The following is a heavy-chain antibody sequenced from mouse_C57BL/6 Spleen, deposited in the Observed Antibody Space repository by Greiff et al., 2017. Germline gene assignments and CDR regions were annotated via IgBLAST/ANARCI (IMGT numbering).Heavy chain of an antibody. D-gene: IGHD2-2*01. CDR1: GYAFSSYW. CDR3: ARSEGVTYAMDY. Sequence: VKLQQSGAELVKPGASVKISCKASGYAFSSYWMNWVKQRPGKGLEWIGQIYPGDGDTNYNGKFKGKATLTADKSSSTAYMQLSSLTSEDSAVYFCARSEGVTYAMDYWGQGTSVTVSS. V-gene: IGHV1-80*01. J-gene: IGHJ4*01. CDR2: IYPGDGDT.